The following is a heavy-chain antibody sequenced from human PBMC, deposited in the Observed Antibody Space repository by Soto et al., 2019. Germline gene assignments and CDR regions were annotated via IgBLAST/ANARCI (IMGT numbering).Heavy chain of an antibody. V-gene: IGHV3-23*01. CDR1: GFTFSSYA. Sequence: EVQLLQSGGGSVQPGGSLRLSCAASGFTFSSYAMNWVRQAPGKGLEWVSGISGSGGSTYYADSVKGRFTISRDNSKNTLYLQMNSLRAEDTSVYYCAKGPYCRAGRCYSPDVWGKATTVTVSS. CDR2: ISGSGGST. CDR3: AKGPYCRAGRCYSPDV. J-gene: IGHJ6*04. D-gene: IGHD2-15*01.